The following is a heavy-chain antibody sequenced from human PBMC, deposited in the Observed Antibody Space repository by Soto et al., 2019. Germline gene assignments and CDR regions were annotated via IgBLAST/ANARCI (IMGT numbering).Heavy chain of an antibody. CDR2: ISYDGREI. D-gene: IGHD3-9*01. V-gene: IGHV3-30-3*01. CDR3: ASDPMAVTGSFVDY. J-gene: IGHJ4*02. Sequence: GGSLRLSCVASGLTFNIFAFHWVRQAPGKGLEWLSVISYDGREIHYSESVKGRFTISRDSSTNTVYLEMNGLRYEDTAVYYCASDPMAVTGSFVDYWGQGTLVTVSS. CDR1: GLTFNIFA.